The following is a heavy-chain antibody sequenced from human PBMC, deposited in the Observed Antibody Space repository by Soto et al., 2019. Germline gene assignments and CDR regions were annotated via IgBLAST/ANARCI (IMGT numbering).Heavy chain of an antibody. D-gene: IGHD3-10*01. CDR2: IYDSGST. CDR1: GGSVSSGSPY. J-gene: IGHJ5*02. V-gene: IGHV4-61*01. Sequence: VQLQESGPKLVKPSETLSLTCTVSGGSVSSGSPYWSWIRQPPGKRLEWIGYIYDSGSTKYNPSLKSRVSISEDTSKNQFSLKMSSVTAADTAVYYCARGRGTWFGEVPLDTWGQGTLVTVSS. CDR3: ARGRGTWFGEVPLDT.